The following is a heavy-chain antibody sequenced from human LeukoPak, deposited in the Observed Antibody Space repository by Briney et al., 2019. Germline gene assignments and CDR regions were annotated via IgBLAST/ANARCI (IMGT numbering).Heavy chain of an antibody. CDR1: GFTFSTYA. D-gene: IGHD6-19*01. CDR2: ISDSGANT. J-gene: IGHJ2*01. Sequence: GGSLRLSCAASGFTFSTYAMSWVRQAPGKGLEWVSTISDSGANTYYADSVRGRFTISRDNSKNTLYLQKDSLRADDTAIYYCAKSMTLQWRGFFDLWGRGTHVTVSS. CDR3: AKSMTLQWRGFFDL. V-gene: IGHV3-23*01.